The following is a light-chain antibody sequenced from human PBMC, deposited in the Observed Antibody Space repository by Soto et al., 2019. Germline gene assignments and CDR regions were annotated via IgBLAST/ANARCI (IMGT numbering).Light chain of an antibody. Sequence: DIQMTQSPSTLSASVGDRVTITCRASQSINSWLAWYQQKPGKAPKLLIYKASSLKTGAPSRFSGSESGTEFTLTISSLQPEDFATYYCQQYHSYPYTFGLGTKLEI. J-gene: IGKJ2*01. CDR3: QQYHSYPYT. CDR2: KAS. V-gene: IGKV1-5*03. CDR1: QSINSW.